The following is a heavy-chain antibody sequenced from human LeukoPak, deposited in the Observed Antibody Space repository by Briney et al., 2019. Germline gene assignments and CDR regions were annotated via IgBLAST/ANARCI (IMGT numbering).Heavy chain of an antibody. Sequence: PGGSLRLSCAASGFTFSSYSMNWVRQAPGKGLEWVSSISSSSSYIYYADSVKGRFTISRVNAKNSLYLQMNSLRAEDTAVYYCARGELWFGERSYFDYWGQGTLVTVSS. J-gene: IGHJ4*02. D-gene: IGHD3-10*01. CDR2: ISSSSSYI. CDR1: GFTFSSYS. CDR3: ARGELWFGERSYFDY. V-gene: IGHV3-21*01.